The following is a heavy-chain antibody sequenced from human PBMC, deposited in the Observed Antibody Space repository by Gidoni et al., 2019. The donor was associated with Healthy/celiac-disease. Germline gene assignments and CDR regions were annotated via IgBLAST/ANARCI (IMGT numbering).Heavy chain of an antibody. Sequence: EVQLVESGGGLVQPGGSLRLSCAASGFTFSSYWMSWVRQAPGKGLEWVANIKQDGSEKYYVDSVKGRFTISRDNAKNSLYLQMNSLRAEDTAVYYCARGRITIFGVVKKPIDYWGQGTLVTVSS. D-gene: IGHD3-3*01. CDR3: ARGRITIFGVVKKPIDY. CDR1: GFTFSSYW. CDR2: IKQDGSEK. J-gene: IGHJ4*02. V-gene: IGHV3-7*01.